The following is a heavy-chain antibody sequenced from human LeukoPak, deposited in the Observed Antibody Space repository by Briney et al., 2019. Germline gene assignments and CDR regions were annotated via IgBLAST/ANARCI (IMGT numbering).Heavy chain of an antibody. D-gene: IGHD1-26*01. J-gene: IGHJ4*02. V-gene: IGHV3-21*01. CDR1: GFTFSSYS. Sequence: PGGSLRLSCAASGFTFSSYSMNWVRQAPGKGLEWVSSISSSSSYIYYADSVKGRFTISRDNAKNSLYLQMNSLRAEDTAVYYCARVSGGATTDFDYWGQGTLVTVSS. CDR2: ISSSSSYI. CDR3: ARVSGGATTDFDY.